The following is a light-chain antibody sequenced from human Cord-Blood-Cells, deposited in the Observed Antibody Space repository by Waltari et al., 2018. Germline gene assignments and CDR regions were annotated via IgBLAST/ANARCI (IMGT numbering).Light chain of an antibody. V-gene: IGLV2-14*01. CDR1: SSDVGGYNY. CDR2: DVS. J-gene: IGLJ2*01. CDR3: SSYTSSSTLV. Sequence: QSDLTQPASVSGSPGQSITISCTGTSSDVGGYNYVSWYQQHPGKAPKLMIYDVSKRPSGVSNRFSGSKSGNTASLTISGLQAEDEADYYCSSYTSSSTLVFGGGTKLTVL.